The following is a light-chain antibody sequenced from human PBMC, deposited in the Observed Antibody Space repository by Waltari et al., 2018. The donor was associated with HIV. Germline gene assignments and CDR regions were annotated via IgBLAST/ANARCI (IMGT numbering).Light chain of an antibody. CDR1: SLRSYY. Sequence: SELTQDPSVSVALGQTVRITCQGDSLRSYYASWYQQKSGQAPVVVFFGRNNRPSGIPDRFSGSSSGNTASLTITGAQAEDEADYYCHSRDSSGKQVLFGGGTKVTVL. CDR3: HSRDSSGKQVL. CDR2: GRN. V-gene: IGLV3-19*01. J-gene: IGLJ2*01.